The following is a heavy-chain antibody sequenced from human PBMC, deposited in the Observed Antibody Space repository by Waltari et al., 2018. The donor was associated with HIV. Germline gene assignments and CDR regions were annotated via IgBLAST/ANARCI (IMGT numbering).Heavy chain of an antibody. CDR2: ISSSTSAI. D-gene: IGHD1-26*01. CDR1: GFIFSSYR. CDR3: ARDREGYFDY. J-gene: IGHJ4*02. Sequence: EVQLVESGGGLVQPGGSLRLSCAASGFIFSSYRMSWVRQAPGKGLEWVSYISSSTSAIYYADSVKGRFTISRDNAKNSLYLQMNSLRAEDTAVYYCARDREGYFDYWGQGTLVTVSS. V-gene: IGHV3-48*04.